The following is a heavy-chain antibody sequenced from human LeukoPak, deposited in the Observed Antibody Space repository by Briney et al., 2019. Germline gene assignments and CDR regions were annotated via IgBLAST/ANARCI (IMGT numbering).Heavy chain of an antibody. V-gene: IGHV3-74*01. CDR3: IREVQVRASASLGL. CDR1: GFSIIGYW. CDR2: MNSGGTTI. J-gene: IGHJ4*01. Sequence: GGSLRLSCAASGFSIIGYWMHWVRQAAGEGLVWVSRMNSGGTTINYADSVKGRFTISRDNVDNTLHLQMNSLRVEDTAVYYCIREVQVRASASLGLWGQGILVTVSS. D-gene: IGHD3-16*01.